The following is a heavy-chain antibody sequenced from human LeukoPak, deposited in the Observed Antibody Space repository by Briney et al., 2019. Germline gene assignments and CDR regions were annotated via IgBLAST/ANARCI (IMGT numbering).Heavy chain of an antibody. CDR3: ARAVLSGYDFIYFDY. V-gene: IGHV1-2*02. D-gene: IGHD5-12*01. Sequence: GASVKVSCKTSGYTFTGYYMHWVRQAPGLGFELMGWINPNSGGTNYAQKFQGRVIMTRDTSISTAYMDLSRLRSDDTAVYYCARAVLSGYDFIYFDYWGQGTLVTVSS. J-gene: IGHJ4*02. CDR2: INPNSGGT. CDR1: GYTFTGYY.